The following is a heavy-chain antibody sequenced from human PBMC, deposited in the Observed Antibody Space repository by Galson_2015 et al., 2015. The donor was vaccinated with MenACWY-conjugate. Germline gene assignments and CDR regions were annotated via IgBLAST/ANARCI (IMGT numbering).Heavy chain of an antibody. CDR1: GYSFTTYW. Sequence: SGAEVKKPGESLKISCQTTGYSFTTYWIAWVRQMPGTGLEWMGLISPGDSKTRYSPAFEGRVTISADNSITTAYLQWNSLQASDTAMYYCARHPPGGRGMDVWGQGTTVTVSS. D-gene: IGHD1-26*01. CDR2: ISPGDSKT. CDR3: ARHPPGGRGMDV. V-gene: IGHV5-51*01. J-gene: IGHJ6*02.